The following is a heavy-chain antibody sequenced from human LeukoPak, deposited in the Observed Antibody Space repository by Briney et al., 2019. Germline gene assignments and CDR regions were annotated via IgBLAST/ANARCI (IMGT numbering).Heavy chain of an antibody. J-gene: IGHJ4*02. Sequence: ASVKVSCKASGYTFTSYGISWVRQAPGQGLEWMGWISAYNGNTNYAQKLQGRVTMTTDTSTSTAYMELRSLRSDDTAVYYCVRCYGDYLGLDFDYWGQGTLVTVSS. D-gene: IGHD4-17*01. V-gene: IGHV1-18*01. CDR2: ISAYNGNT. CDR3: VRCYGDYLGLDFDY. CDR1: GYTFTSYG.